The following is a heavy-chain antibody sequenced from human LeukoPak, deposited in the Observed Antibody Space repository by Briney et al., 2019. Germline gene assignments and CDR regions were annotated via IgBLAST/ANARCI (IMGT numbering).Heavy chain of an antibody. J-gene: IGHJ4*02. CDR3: ASRPGSGNYPYYFDY. D-gene: IGHD3-10*01. Sequence: GGSLRLSCTSSGFXFSTYSMNWVRQAPGEGLQWVSSISSSSSYIYYADSVKGRFTISRDNAKNSLYLQMNSLRAEDTAVYYCASRPGSGNYPYYFDYWGQGTLVTVSS. V-gene: IGHV3-21*01. CDR2: ISSSSSYI. CDR1: GFXFSTYS.